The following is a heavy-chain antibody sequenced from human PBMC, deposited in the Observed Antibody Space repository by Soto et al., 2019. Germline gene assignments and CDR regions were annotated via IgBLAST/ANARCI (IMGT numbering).Heavy chain of an antibody. Sequence: EVQLVESGGGLLQPGGSLRLSCAASGFTFSTYWMHWVRQAPGKGLVWVSRIKTDGSVTTYADSVKGRFTISRDNAKKTLYLQMNTLRAEDTAVYYCARDLGGSHDYWGRGTLVTVSS. J-gene: IGHJ4*02. D-gene: IGHD3-16*01. V-gene: IGHV3-74*01. CDR2: IKTDGSVT. CDR3: ARDLGGSHDY. CDR1: GFTFSTYW.